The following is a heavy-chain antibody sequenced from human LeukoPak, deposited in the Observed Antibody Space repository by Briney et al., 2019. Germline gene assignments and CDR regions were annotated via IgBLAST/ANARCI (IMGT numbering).Heavy chain of an antibody. CDR1: GYTFTDYY. Sequence: ASVKVSCKASGYTFTDYYMPWVRQAPGQGFEWMGWINPNDGDTNYAQKFQGRVTMTRDTSISTAHMEVSRLRSDDTAVYYCARANFLYCSSTTCLFDYWGQGTLVTVSS. CDR2: INPNDGDT. V-gene: IGHV1-2*02. J-gene: IGHJ4*02. D-gene: IGHD2-2*01. CDR3: ARANFLYCSSTTCLFDY.